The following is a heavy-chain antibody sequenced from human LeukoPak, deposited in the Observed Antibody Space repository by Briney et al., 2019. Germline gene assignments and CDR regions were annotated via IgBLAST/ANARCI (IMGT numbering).Heavy chain of an antibody. CDR3: ARDVVVVPAAVWYNWFDP. Sequence: SETLSLTCTVSGGSISSYYWSWIRQPAGKGLEWIGRIYTSGSTNYNLSLKSRVTMSVDTSKNQFSLKLSSVTAADTAVYYCARDVVVVPAAVWYNWFDPWGQGTLVTVSS. V-gene: IGHV4-4*07. D-gene: IGHD2-2*01. J-gene: IGHJ5*02. CDR1: GGSISSYY. CDR2: IYTSGST.